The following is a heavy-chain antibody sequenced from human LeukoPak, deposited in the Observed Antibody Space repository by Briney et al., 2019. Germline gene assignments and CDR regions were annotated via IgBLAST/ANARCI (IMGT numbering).Heavy chain of an antibody. Sequence: PGGSLRLSCAASGFTFSSFWMHWVRQAPGKGLVWVSRIKSDGSTNYADSVKGRFTISRDNAKNTVSLQMNSLRVEDTGVYYCARAPSEIGGYYPEYFRHWGQGKLFSVSS. V-gene: IGHV3-74*01. J-gene: IGHJ1*01. CDR3: ARAPSEIGGYYPEYFRH. CDR1: GFTFSSFW. CDR2: IKSDGST. D-gene: IGHD3-22*01.